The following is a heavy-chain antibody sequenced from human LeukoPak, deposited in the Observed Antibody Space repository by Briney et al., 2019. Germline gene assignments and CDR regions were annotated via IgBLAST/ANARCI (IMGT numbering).Heavy chain of an antibody. CDR3: AKSIVVVITTYYFDY. CDR1: GFTFSSYA. Sequence: GGSLRLSCAASGFTFSSYAMSWVRQAPGKGLEWVSAISGSGGSTYYADSVKGRFTTSRDNSKNTLYLQMNSLRAEDTAVYYCAKSIVVVITTYYFDYWGQGTLVTVSS. J-gene: IGHJ4*02. D-gene: IGHD3-22*01. CDR2: ISGSGGST. V-gene: IGHV3-23*01.